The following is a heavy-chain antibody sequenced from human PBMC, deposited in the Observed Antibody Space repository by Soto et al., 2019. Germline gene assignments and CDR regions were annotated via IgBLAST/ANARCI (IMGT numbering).Heavy chain of an antibody. Sequence: SVKVSCKASGGTFSSYAISWVRQAPGQRLEWMGGIIPIFGTANYAQKFQGRVTITADESTSTAYMELSSLRSEDTAVYYCARDQAYYCDSSGYYYWGQGTLVTVSS. D-gene: IGHD3-22*01. CDR3: ARDQAYYCDSSGYYY. CDR1: GGTFSSYA. CDR2: IIPIFGTA. J-gene: IGHJ4*02. V-gene: IGHV1-69*13.